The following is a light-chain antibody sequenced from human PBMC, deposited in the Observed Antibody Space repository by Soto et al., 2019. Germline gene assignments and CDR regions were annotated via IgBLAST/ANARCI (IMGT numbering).Light chain of an antibody. CDR3: QQCGGSPIT. V-gene: IGKV3-20*01. CDR2: GAS. CDR1: QSVSSSF. Sequence: EIVLTQSPGTLSLSPGERATLSCRASQSVSSSFLAWYQQKPGQAPRLLIDGASSRATGIPVRFSGSGSGTDFTLTISRLEPEDFAVYYCQQCGGSPITFGQGTRLEI. J-gene: IGKJ5*01.